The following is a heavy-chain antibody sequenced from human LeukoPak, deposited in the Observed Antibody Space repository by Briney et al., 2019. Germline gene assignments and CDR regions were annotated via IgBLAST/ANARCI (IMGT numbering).Heavy chain of an antibody. CDR1: GGTFSSYA. Sequence: ASVKVSCKASGGTFSSYAISWVRQAPGQGLEWMGGVIPIFGTANYAQKFQGRVTITTDESTSTAYMELSSLRSEDTAVYYCARAGYTEVAGLRYWGQGTLVTVSS. CDR2: VIPIFGTA. CDR3: ARAGYTEVAGLRY. D-gene: IGHD6-19*01. V-gene: IGHV1-69*05. J-gene: IGHJ4*02.